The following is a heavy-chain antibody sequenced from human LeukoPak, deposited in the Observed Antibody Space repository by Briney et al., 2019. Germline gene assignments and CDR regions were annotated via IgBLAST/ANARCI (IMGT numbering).Heavy chain of an antibody. D-gene: IGHD3/OR15-3a*01. CDR2: ISYDGGNK. Sequence: GGSLRLSCAASGFTFSSYAMHWVRQAPGKGLERVAVISYDGGNKYYADSVKGRFTISRDNSKNTLYLQMNSLRAEDTAVYYCARDYVAGLGGFDYWGQGTLVTVSS. CDR3: ARDYVAGLGGFDY. V-gene: IGHV3-30-3*01. CDR1: GFTFSSYA. J-gene: IGHJ4*02.